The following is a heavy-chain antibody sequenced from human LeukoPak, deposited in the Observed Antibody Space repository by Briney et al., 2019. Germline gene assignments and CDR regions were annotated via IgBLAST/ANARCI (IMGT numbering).Heavy chain of an antibody. J-gene: IGHJ2*01. CDR2: ISGSGDNT. CDR1: GFSFRTYG. V-gene: IGHV3-23*01. CDR3: ARSGKVVPTARNWYFDF. Sequence: GGSLRLSCAASGFSFRTYGMSWVRRAPGKGLEWVSTISGSGDNTYYADSVKGRFTISRDNSKNTLNLQINSLRAEDTAVYYCARSGKVVPTARNWYFDFWGRGTLVTVSS. D-gene: IGHD2-2*01.